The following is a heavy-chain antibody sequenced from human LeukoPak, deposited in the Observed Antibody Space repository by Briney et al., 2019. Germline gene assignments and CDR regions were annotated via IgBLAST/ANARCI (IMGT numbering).Heavy chain of an antibody. CDR2: IWYDGSDK. J-gene: IGHJ4*02. D-gene: IGHD3-3*01. Sequence: GKSLRLSCAASGFIFSSYGMHWVRQAPGKGLEWVAVIWYDGSDKYYAETVKGRFTISRDVSKNTLYLRMNSLRVDDTGVYYCARVRSGYIDYWGPGTLVTVS. V-gene: IGHV3-33*01. CDR3: ARVRSGYIDY. CDR1: GFIFSSYG.